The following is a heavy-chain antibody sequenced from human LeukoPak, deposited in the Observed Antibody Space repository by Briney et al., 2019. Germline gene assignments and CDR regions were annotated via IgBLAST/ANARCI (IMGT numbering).Heavy chain of an antibody. CDR3: ARDQSNWGLFDY. J-gene: IGHJ4*02. CDR2: IYTSGST. D-gene: IGHD7-27*01. V-gene: IGHV4-4*07. Sequence: SETLSLTCTVSGGSISSYYRSWIRQPAGRGLEWIGRIYTSGSTNYNPSLKSRVTMSVDTSKNQFSLKLSSVTAADTAVYDCARDQSNWGLFDYWGQGTLVTVSS. CDR1: GGSISSYY.